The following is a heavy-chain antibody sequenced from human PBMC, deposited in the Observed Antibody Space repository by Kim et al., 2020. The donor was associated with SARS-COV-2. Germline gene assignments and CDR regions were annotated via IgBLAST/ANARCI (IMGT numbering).Heavy chain of an antibody. CDR3: ARGPKWEQTKGGAFDI. Sequence: SETLSLTCAVYGGSFSGYYWSWIRQPPGKGLEWIGEINHSGSTNYNPSLKSRVTISVDTSKNQFSLKLSSVTAADTAVYYCARGPKWEQTKGGAFDIWGQGTMVTVSS. CDR1: GGSFSGYY. J-gene: IGHJ3*02. CDR2: INHSGST. D-gene: IGHD1-26*01. V-gene: IGHV4-34*01.